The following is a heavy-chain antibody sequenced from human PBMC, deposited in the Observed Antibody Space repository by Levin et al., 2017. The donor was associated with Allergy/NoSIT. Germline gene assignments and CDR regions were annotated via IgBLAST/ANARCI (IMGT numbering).Heavy chain of an antibody. J-gene: IGHJ4*02. CDR1: GFTFSSYG. CDR3: AKGDHYDSSGYPGYGITPEPFDY. D-gene: IGHD3-22*01. CDR2: ISYDGSNK. V-gene: IGHV3-30*18. Sequence: GGSLRLSCAASGFTFSSYGMHWVRQAPGKGLEWVAIISYDGSNKYYADSVKGRFTISRDNSKNTLYLQMNSLRAEDTAVYYCAKGDHYDSSGYPGYGITPEPFDYWGQGTLVTVSS.